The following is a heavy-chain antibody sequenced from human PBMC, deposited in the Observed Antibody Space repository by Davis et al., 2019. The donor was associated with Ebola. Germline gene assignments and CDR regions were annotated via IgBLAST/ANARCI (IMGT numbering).Heavy chain of an antibody. Sequence: GESLKISCPGSGFPFSRSWKSWVRQAPGKGLEWVANIKEDGSEKNYADFARGRFIISRDNTKNSMFLQMNSLTAEDTALYFCARDGGNYIDANEFDNWGQGTLVTVSS. CDR2: IKEDGSEK. J-gene: IGHJ4*02. CDR1: GFPFSRSW. CDR3: ARDGGNYIDANEFDN. V-gene: IGHV3-7*03. D-gene: IGHD2-15*01.